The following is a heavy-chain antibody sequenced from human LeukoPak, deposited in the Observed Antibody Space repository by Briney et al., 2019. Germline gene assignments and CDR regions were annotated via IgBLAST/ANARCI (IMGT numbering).Heavy chain of an antibody. Sequence: GGSLRLSCAASGFTFADYAMHWVRQRPGKSLEWVSLINENGDIAYYGDSVRGRFTVSRDNAKNSLYLQMNSLTTEDTALYYCAKARWEPNFDYWGQGTLVTVSS. CDR1: GFTFADYA. D-gene: IGHD1-26*01. CDR2: INENGDIA. J-gene: IGHJ4*02. CDR3: AKARWEPNFDY. V-gene: IGHV3-43*02.